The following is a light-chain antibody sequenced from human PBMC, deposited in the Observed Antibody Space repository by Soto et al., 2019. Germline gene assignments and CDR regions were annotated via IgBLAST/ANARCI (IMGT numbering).Light chain of an antibody. V-gene: IGKV3-11*01. Sequence: EIVLTQSPATLSSFPGDRVTLSCRASQYINTRLAWYQHRPGQAPRLLIYQTSIRAAGIPARFSASGSGTDFPRTISDVQPEDFALYYCHQRQSWPRTFGQGTTVDI. CDR1: QYINTR. J-gene: IGKJ1*01. CDR3: HQRQSWPRT. CDR2: QTS.